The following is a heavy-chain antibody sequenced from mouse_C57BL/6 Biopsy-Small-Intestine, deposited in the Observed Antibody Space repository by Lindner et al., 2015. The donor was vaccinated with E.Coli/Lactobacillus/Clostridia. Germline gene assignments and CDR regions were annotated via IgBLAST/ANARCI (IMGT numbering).Heavy chain of an antibody. J-gene: IGHJ2*01. CDR2: INAGNGNT. CDR3: ARDVGQVGAAYFDY. Sequence: SVKVSCKASGYTFNNHAMHWVRQAPGQRLEWMGWINAGNGNTKYSQMFQGRVTISRDTSASTVYMELSSLTSEDTAVYYCARDVGQVGAAYFDYWGQGTLVTVSS. CDR1: GYTFNNHA. V-gene: IGHV1-84*02. D-gene: IGHD1-3*01.